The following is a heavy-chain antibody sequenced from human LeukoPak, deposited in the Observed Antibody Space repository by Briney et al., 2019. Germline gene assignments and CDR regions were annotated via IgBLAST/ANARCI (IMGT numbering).Heavy chain of an antibody. V-gene: IGHV3-9*01. Sequence: GRSLRLSCAASGFTFDDYAMHWVRQAPGKGLECVSGISWNSGSIGYADSVKGRFTISRDNAKNSLYLKMNSLRAEETALYYCEKDSSGWAYYFDYWGQGTLVTVSS. CDR1: GFTFDDYA. D-gene: IGHD6-19*01. CDR2: ISWNSGSI. J-gene: IGHJ4*02. CDR3: EKDSSGWAYYFDY.